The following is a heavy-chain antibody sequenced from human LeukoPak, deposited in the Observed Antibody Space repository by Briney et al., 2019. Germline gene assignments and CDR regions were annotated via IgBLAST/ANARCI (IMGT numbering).Heavy chain of an antibody. D-gene: IGHD6-13*01. CDR3: ASSPAYSSSWYAIDN. V-gene: IGHV3-13*01. Sequence: GGSLRLSCAASGFTFSNYDMHWFRQAAGKGLEWVSGIGTAGDTYYPASVKGRFTISRENAKSSLYLQINSLSAGDTAVYYCASSPAYSSSWYAIDNWGQGTLVTVSS. CDR1: GFTFSNYD. J-gene: IGHJ4*02. CDR2: IGTAGDT.